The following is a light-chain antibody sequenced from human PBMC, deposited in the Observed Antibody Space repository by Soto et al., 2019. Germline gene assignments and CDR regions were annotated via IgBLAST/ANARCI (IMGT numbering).Light chain of an antibody. CDR1: QGFSSD. J-gene: IGKJ5*01. CDR3: QQLNSYPIT. V-gene: IGKV1-9*01. CDR2: AAS. Sequence: DIRLTQSPSFLSASVGDRVTITCRASQGFSSDLAWYQQKPGKAPKLLIYAASTLQSGVPSRFSGSGSGTEFTLTISSLQPEDFATYYCQQLNSYPITFGQGTRLEMK.